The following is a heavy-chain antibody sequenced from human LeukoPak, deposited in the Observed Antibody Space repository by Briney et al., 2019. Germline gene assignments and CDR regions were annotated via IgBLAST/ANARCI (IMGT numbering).Heavy chain of an antibody. CDR2: IKQDGSEK. Sequence: PSGGSLRLSCAASGFTFTTYWMSWVRQAPGKGLEWMANIKQDGSEKYYVDSVKGRFTISRDNAKNSLYLQMNSLRAEDTAVYYCVRDRYDILTGYNDAFDIWGQGTMVTVSS. CDR3: VRDRYDILTGYNDAFDI. D-gene: IGHD3-9*01. V-gene: IGHV3-7*01. CDR1: GFTFTTYW. J-gene: IGHJ3*02.